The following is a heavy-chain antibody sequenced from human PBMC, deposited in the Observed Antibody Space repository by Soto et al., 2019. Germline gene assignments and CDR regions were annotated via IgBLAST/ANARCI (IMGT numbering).Heavy chain of an antibody. CDR1: GGTFSSYA. CDR2: IIPIFGTA. CDR3: ASRDGAGDIVLMHY. J-gene: IGHJ4*02. D-gene: IGHD2-8*01. Sequence: QVQLVQSGAEVKKPGSSVKVSCKASGGTFSSYAISWVRQAPGQGLEWMGGIIPIFGTANYAQKFQGRVTXXAXEXXSTAYMELSSLRSEDTAVYYCASRDGAGDIVLMHYWGQGTLVTVSS. V-gene: IGHV1-69*12.